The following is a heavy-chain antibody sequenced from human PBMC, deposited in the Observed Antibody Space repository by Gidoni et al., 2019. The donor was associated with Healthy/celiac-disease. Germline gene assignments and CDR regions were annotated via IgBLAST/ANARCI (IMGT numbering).Heavy chain of an antibody. CDR2: NYYSGST. D-gene: IGHD6-13*01. J-gene: IGHJ5*02. Sequence: QLQLQESGPGLVKPSETLSLTCTVSGGSISSSSYYWGWIRQPPGKGLECIVSNYYSGSTYYNPSLKIRVTISVDTSKNQFSLKLSSVTAADTAVYYCAGRCGIAAAAYDWFDPWGQGTLVTVSS. CDR1: GGSISSSSYY. V-gene: IGHV4-39*01. CDR3: AGRCGIAAAAYDWFDP.